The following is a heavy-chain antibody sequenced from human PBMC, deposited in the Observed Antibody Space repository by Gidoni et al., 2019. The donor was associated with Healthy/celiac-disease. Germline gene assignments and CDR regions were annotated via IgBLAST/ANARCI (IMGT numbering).Heavy chain of an antibody. CDR1: GFTFDDYA. D-gene: IGHD1-26*01. CDR2: ISWNSGSI. J-gene: IGHJ5*02. CDR3: AKDYTSGSYYWFDP. Sequence: EVQLVESGGGLVQPGRSLRLSCAASGFTFDDYAMHWVRQAPGKGLEWVSGISWNSGSIGYADSVKGRFTISRDNAKNSLYLQMNSLRAEDTALYYCAKDYTSGSYYWFDPWGQGTLVTVSS. V-gene: IGHV3-9*01.